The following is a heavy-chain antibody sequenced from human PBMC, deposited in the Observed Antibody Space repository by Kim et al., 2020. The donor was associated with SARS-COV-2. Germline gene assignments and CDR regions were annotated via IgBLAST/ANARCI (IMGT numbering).Heavy chain of an antibody. D-gene: IGHD6-13*01. CDR3: ARVESGYTSTWYVWFDP. Sequence: LKGRSTTSRDNAKSSLYLQMNSLRAEDTAVYYCARVESGYTSTWYVWFDPWGQGTLVTVSS. V-gene: IGHV3-11*01. J-gene: IGHJ5*02.